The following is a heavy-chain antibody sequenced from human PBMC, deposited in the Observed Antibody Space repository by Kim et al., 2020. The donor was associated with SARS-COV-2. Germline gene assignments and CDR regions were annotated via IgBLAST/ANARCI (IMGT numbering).Heavy chain of an antibody. D-gene: IGHD6-13*01. CDR3: ARDRRGGWGSSWYPGFDY. CDR1: GFTFSDYY. V-gene: IGHV3-11*01. J-gene: IGHJ4*02. CDR2: ISSSGTTI. Sequence: GGSLRLSCAASGFTFSDYYMSWIRQAPGKGLEWVSYISSSGTTIYHADSVKGRFTISRDNAKNSLYMQMNSLRAEDTAVYYCARDRRGGWGSSWYPGFDYWGQGTLVTVSS.